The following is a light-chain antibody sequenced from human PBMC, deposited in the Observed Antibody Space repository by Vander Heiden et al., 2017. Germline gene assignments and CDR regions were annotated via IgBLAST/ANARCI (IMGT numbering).Light chain of an antibody. CDR2: LGS. CDR3: MQALQTLLT. Sequence: DIVMTQSPLSLPATPGEPASISCRSSQSLLHSNGYNYLDWYLQTPGQSPQLLIYLGSNRASGVPDRFSGSGSGTDFTLKISRVEAEDVGVYYCMQALQTLLTFGGGTKVEIK. J-gene: IGKJ4*01. V-gene: IGKV2-28*01. CDR1: QSLLHSNGYNY.